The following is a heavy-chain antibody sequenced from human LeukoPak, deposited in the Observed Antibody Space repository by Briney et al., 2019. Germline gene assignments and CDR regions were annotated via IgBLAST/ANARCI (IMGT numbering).Heavy chain of an antibody. V-gene: IGHV1-18*01. CDR2: ISAYNGNT. CDR1: GYTFTSYG. CDR3: ARASITMVRGVTPFDY. D-gene: IGHD3-10*01. Sequence: ASVKVSCKASGYTFTSYGISWVRQAPGQGLEWMGWISAYNGNTNYAQKLQGRVTMTTDTSTSTAYMELSSLRSEDTAVYYCARASITMVRGVTPFDYWGQGTLVTVSS. J-gene: IGHJ4*02.